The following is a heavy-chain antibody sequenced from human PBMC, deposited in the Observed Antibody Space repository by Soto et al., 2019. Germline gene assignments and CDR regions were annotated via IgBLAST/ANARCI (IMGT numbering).Heavy chain of an antibody. Sequence: QVQLVESGGGVVQPGRSLRLSCAASGFTFSSYGMHWVRQAPGKGLEWVAVISYDGSNKYYADSVKGRFTISRDNSKNKLYLQMNSLRAEDTAVYYCAKERDWIAVAGTFDYWGQGTLVTVSS. D-gene: IGHD6-19*01. CDR3: AKERDWIAVAGTFDY. CDR1: GFTFSSYG. J-gene: IGHJ4*02. V-gene: IGHV3-30*18. CDR2: ISYDGSNK.